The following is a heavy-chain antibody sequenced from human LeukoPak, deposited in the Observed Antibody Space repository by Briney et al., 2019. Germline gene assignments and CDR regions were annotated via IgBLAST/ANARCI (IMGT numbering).Heavy chain of an antibody. CDR3: ASDTAMALNWYFDL. D-gene: IGHD5-18*01. CDR2: ISGSGGTT. V-gene: IGHV3-23*01. Sequence: GGSLRLSCAASGFTFSSYGMSWVRQAPGKGLEWVSAISGSGGTTYYADSVKGRFTISRDNSKNTLYLQMNSLRAEDTAVYYCASDTAMALNWYFDLWGRGTLVTVSS. J-gene: IGHJ2*01. CDR1: GFTFSSYG.